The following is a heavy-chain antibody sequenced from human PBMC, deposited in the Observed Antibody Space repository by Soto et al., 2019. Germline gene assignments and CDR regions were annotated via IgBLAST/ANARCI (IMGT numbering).Heavy chain of an antibody. D-gene: IGHD3-3*01. CDR2: IYYSGST. CDR3: ARHVLKDGFWSGLGTLEGWYNYMDV. V-gene: IGHV4-39*01. J-gene: IGHJ6*03. CDR1: GGSISSPRYY. Sequence: QLQLQESGPGLVKPSETLSLTCTLSGGSISSPRYYWGWIRQPPGKGLEWIGGIYYSGSTYYNPSLKSRVTISVDTSENQFSLKLSSGTAADTAVYYCARHVLKDGFWSGLGTLEGWYNYMDVWGKGTTVTVSS.